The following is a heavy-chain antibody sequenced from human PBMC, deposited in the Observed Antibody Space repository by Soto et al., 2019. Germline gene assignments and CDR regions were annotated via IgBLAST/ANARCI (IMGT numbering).Heavy chain of an antibody. CDR3: ARDPYHVLMLNAPNLYGMDV. V-gene: IGHV1-3*01. J-gene: IGHJ6*02. Sequence: APVKVSCKASGYSFSTHAMHWVRQAPGQGLEWVGWINSVNDHAIYSEKFQGRVTMTTDTSTTTAYMELRSLRSDDTAVYYCARDPYHVLMLNAPNLYGMDVWGQGTTVTVSS. CDR1: GYSFSTHA. D-gene: IGHD2-8*01. CDR2: INSVNDHA.